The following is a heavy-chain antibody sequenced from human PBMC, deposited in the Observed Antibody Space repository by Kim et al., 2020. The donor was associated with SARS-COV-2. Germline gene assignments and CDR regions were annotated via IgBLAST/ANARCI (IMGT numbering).Heavy chain of an antibody. CDR3: VKAAPPGMVRGVTTTFDY. Sequence: GGSLRLSCSASGFTFSSYAMHWVRQAPGKGLEYVSAISSNGGSTYYADSVKGRFTISRDNSKNTLYLQMSSLRAEDTAVYYCVKAAPPGMVRGVTTTFDYWGQGTLVTVSS. V-gene: IGHV3-64D*09. D-gene: IGHD3-10*01. CDR2: ISSNGGST. CDR1: GFTFSSYA. J-gene: IGHJ4*02.